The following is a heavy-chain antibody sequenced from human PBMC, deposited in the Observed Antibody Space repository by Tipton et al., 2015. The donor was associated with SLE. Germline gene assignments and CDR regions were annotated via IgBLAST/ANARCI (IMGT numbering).Heavy chain of an antibody. J-gene: IGHJ4*02. D-gene: IGHD3-22*01. CDR2: VFYSGSS. V-gene: IGHV4-59*11. CDR1: GVSISDHY. Sequence: TLSLTCTVSGVSISDHYWTWIRQPPGKGLEWLAYVFYSGSSNFNRAHYNPSLMGRVTISVGTSKNQFSLHLTSVTSADTAVYYCATYFYDATGYQSVDDWGQGALVTVSS. CDR3: ATYFYDATGYQSVDD.